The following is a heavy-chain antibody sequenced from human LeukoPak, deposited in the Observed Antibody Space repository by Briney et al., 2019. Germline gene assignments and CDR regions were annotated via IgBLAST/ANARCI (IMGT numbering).Heavy chain of an antibody. CDR2: IYYSGST. Sequence: SSETLSLTCTVSGGSISSYYWSWIRQPPGKGLEWIGYIYYSGSTNYNPSLKSRVTISEDTSKNQFSLMLTSVTAADTAVYYCARHVDTAVVLYFDYWGHGALVTVSS. D-gene: IGHD5-18*01. V-gene: IGHV4-59*01. CDR3: ARHVDTAVVLYFDY. J-gene: IGHJ4*01. CDR1: GGSISSYY.